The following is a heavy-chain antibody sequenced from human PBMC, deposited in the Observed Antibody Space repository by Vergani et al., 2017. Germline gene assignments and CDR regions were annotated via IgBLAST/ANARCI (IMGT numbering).Heavy chain of an antibody. D-gene: IGHD1-26*01. V-gene: IGHV3-23*01. CDR1: GFTFSSYA. CDR3: ARRESGSDADGGWFDP. J-gene: IGHJ5*02. Sequence: EVQLLESGGGLVQPGGSLRLSCAASGFTFSSYAMSWVRQAPGKGLEWVSAISGSGGSTYYADSVKGRFTISRDNSKNTLYLQMNSLRAEDTAVYYCARRESGSDADGGWFDPWGQGTLVTVSS. CDR2: ISGSGGST.